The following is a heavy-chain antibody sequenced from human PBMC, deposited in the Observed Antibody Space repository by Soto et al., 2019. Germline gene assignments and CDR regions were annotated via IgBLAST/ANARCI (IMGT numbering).Heavy chain of an antibody. CDR3: ARSVTTHLAADF. J-gene: IGHJ4*02. CDR1: GYTFTTYY. V-gene: IGHV1-2*04. Sequence: ASVKVYCKASGYTFTTYYINWVRQAPGQGLEWMGWINPNTGATNYAQKFQGWVTLTRDTSVTTAYMEVSRLTSGDTAVYFCARSVTTHLAADFWGQGTLVTVSS. D-gene: IGHD4-17*01. CDR2: INPNTGAT.